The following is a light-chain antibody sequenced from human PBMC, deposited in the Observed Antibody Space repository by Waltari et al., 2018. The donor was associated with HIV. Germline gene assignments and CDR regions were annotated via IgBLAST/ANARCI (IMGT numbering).Light chain of an antibody. J-gene: IGLJ1*01. V-gene: IGLV1-47*01. CDR3: ASWDDGLSGHV. CDR2: RNN. Sequence: QSVLTQPLSASETPGRSLTISSSGDPSNIRRNYVFLYQQVAGLAPRLRIYRNNQRPSGVSDRFSGSRSGTSASLVISGLRAEDEAQYYCASWDDGLSGHVFGGGT. CDR1: PSNIRRNY.